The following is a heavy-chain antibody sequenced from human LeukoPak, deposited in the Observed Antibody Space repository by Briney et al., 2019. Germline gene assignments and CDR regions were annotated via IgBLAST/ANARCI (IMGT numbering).Heavy chain of an antibody. J-gene: IGHJ4*02. CDR2: INPNSGGT. D-gene: IGHD1-26*01. V-gene: IGHV1-2*02. Sequence: ASVKVSCKASGYTFTGYYMHWVRQAPGQGLEWMGWINPNSGGTNYAQKFQGRVTMTRDTSISTAYMELSRLRSDGTAVYYCARDREWGSYLHYFDYWGQGTLVTVSS. CDR1: GYTFTGYY. CDR3: ARDREWGSYLHYFDY.